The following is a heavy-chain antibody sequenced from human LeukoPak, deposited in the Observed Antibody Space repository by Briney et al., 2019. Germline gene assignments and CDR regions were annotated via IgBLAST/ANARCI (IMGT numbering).Heavy chain of an antibody. CDR3: AKEGYYDILTGYSGSFDY. CDR2: ISGSGGST. V-gene: IGHV3-23*01. D-gene: IGHD3-9*01. J-gene: IGHJ4*02. Sequence: GGSLRLSCAASDFPFSTYWMNWVRQAPGKGLEWVSVISGSGGSTYYADSVKGRFTISRDNSKNTLYLQMNSLRAEDTAVYYCAKEGYYDILTGYSGSFDYWGQGTLVTVSS. CDR1: DFPFSTYW.